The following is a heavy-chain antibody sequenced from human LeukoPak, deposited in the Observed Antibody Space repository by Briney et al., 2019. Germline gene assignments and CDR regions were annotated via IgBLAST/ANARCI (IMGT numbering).Heavy chain of an antibody. CDR3: ARAWWGGGHFDS. J-gene: IGHJ4*02. V-gene: IGHV3-48*03. D-gene: IGHD2-8*02. CDR2: ISSSGSTI. Sequence: PGGSLRLSRAASRFTFSSYEMNWVRQAPGKGLEWVSYISSSGSTIYYADSVRDRFSISRDNAKNSLYLQMNSLRAEDTAVYYCARAWWGGGHFDSWGQGTLVTVSS. CDR1: RFTFSSYE.